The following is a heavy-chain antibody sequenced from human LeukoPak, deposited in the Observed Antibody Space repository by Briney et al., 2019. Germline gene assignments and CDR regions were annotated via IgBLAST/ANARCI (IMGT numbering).Heavy chain of an antibody. D-gene: IGHD5-24*01. Sequence: PSQNLSLTCTVSGGTISSGGYYWSWIRQHPGKGLEWIGYIYYSGSAYYNPSLKSRVTISVDTSKNQFSLKLNSVTAADTAVYYCASFSGRGGNWFDPWGQGTLVTVSS. CDR2: IYYSGSA. CDR3: ASFSGRGGNWFDP. V-gene: IGHV4-31*03. J-gene: IGHJ5*02. CDR1: GGTISSGGYY.